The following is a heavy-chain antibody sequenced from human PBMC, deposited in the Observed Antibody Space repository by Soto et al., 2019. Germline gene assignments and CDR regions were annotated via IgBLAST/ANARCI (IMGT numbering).Heavy chain of an antibody. V-gene: IGHV3-30-3*01. Sequence: QVQLVESGGGVVQPGRSLRLSCAASAVTFRSYAMHWVRQAPGKGLEWVAVISYDGTYKYYADSVKGRFTISRDNSKNTLYLQMSSLRPEDTAVYYCARDAIYDGSGHYGSYFDYWGQGSLVTVSS. J-gene: IGHJ4*02. CDR3: ARDAIYDGSGHYGSYFDY. D-gene: IGHD3-22*01. CDR1: AVTFRSYA. CDR2: ISYDGTYK.